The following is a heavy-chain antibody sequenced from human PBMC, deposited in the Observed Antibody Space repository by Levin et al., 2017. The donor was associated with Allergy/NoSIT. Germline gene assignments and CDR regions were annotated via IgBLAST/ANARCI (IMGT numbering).Heavy chain of an antibody. D-gene: IGHD3-22*01. Sequence: RSGGSLRLSCAASGFTFSSYGMHWVRQAPGKGLEWVAVIWYDGSNKYYADSVKGRFTISRDNSKNTLYLQMNSLRAEDTAVYYCARYYYDSSGIDYWGQGTLVTVSS. J-gene: IGHJ4*02. CDR2: IWYDGSNK. CDR3: ARYYYDSSGIDY. V-gene: IGHV3-33*01. CDR1: GFTFSSYG.